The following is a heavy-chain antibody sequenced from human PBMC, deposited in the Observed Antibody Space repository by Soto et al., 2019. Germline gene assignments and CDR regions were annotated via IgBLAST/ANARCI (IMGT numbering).Heavy chain of an antibody. CDR2: IYYSGST. CDR3: ARDRDGDYGLSGVDY. Sequence: QVQLQESGPGLVKPSETLSLTCTVSGGSVSSGSYYWSWIRQPPGKGLEWIGYIYYSGSTNYNPSLKSRVTISVDTSKNQFSLKLSSVTAADTAVYYCARDRDGDYGLSGVDYWGQGTLVTVSS. CDR1: GGSVSSGSYY. V-gene: IGHV4-61*01. D-gene: IGHD4-17*01. J-gene: IGHJ4*02.